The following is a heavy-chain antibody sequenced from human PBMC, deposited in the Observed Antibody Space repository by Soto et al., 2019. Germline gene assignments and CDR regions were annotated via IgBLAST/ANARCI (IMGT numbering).Heavy chain of an antibody. CDR1: AFTFSSYG. J-gene: IGHJ3*02. CDR2: RQHPEHKQ. V-gene: IGHV3-30-3*01. D-gene: IGHD6-13*01. Sequence: QSAGSPRLSCVAPAFTFSSYGMHWVRQAPGKGREWIAVRQHPEHKQYYAVSVKGRFSNSRDNPQNTLFHQMDSLMSEDTAMYYCARTAGGRVRGALDIWGQGTMVTVSS. CDR3: ARTAGGRVRGALDI.